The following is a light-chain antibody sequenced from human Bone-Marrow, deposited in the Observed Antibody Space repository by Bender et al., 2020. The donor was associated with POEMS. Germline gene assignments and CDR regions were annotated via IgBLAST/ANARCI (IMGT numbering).Light chain of an antibody. CDR2: DVS. Sequence: QSSLTQPPSASGSPGQSVTISCTGTSSDVGGYNCVSWYLQHPGKAPKLTIYDVSHRPSGLSNRFSGSKSGNTASLTISGLQAEDEADYYCTSYPSSSTLVLLGGGTKLTVL. CDR1: SSDVGGYNC. CDR3: TSYPSSSTLVL. J-gene: IGLJ2*01. V-gene: IGLV2-14*03.